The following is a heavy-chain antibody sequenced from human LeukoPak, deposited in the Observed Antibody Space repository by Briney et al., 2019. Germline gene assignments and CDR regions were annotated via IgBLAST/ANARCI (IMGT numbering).Heavy chain of an antibody. CDR2: INPSGGSK. CDR3: ARVVAHAFDI. CDR1: GYTFTSYY. J-gene: IGHJ3*02. V-gene: IGHV1-46*01. Sequence: ASAKASCKASGYTFTSYYMHLVRQDPGQGLERMGIINPSGGSKSYAQKFQGRVTMTRDTSTSTVYMELSSLRSEDTDVYYCARVVAHAFDIWGQGTMVTVSS. D-gene: IGHD2-2*01.